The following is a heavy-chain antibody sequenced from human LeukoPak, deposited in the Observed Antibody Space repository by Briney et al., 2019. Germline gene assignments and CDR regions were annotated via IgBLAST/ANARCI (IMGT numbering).Heavy chain of an antibody. D-gene: IGHD3-16*01. CDR1: GFTFSSYW. CDR2: ISSSSSYI. V-gene: IGHV3-21*01. Sequence: GGSLRLSCAASGFTFSSYWMSWVRQAPGKGLEWVSSISSSSSYIYYADSVKGRFTISRDNAKNSLYLQMNSLRAEDTAVYYCARGIYDYVWGSLYYFDYWGQGTLVTVSS. J-gene: IGHJ4*02. CDR3: ARGIYDYVWGSLYYFDY.